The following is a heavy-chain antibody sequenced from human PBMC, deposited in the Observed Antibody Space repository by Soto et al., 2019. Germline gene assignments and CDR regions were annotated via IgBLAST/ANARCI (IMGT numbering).Heavy chain of an antibody. CDR2: IYWDDDK. CDR1: GFSLSTSGGG. J-gene: IGHJ4*02. Sequence: QITLKESGPTLVKPTQTLTLTCTFSGFSLSTSGGGVGWIRQPPGKALEWLALIYWDDDKRYSPSLKSRLTITKDTSKNQVVLTMTNMDPVDTATYYCAHRRSYCSGGSCYSGFDYWGQGTLVTVSS. D-gene: IGHD2-15*01. V-gene: IGHV2-5*02. CDR3: AHRRSYCSGGSCYSGFDY.